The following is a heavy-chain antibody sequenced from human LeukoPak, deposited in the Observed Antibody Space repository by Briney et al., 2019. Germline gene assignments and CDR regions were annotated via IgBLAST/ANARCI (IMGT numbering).Heavy chain of an antibody. V-gene: IGHV3-7*01. J-gene: IGHJ5*02. CDR3: ARGGESWFDP. CDR1: GFTFSSYS. D-gene: IGHD3-10*01. CDR2: IKQDGSEK. Sequence: PGGSLRLSCAASGFTFSSYSMNWVRQAPGKGLEWVANIKQDGSEKYYVDSVKGRFTISRDNAKNSLYLQMNSLRAEDTAVYYCARGGESWFDPWGQGTLVTVSS.